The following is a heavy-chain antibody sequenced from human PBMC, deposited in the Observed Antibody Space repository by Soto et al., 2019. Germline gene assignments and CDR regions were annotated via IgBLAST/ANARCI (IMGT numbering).Heavy chain of an antibody. Sequence: ASVKVSCKASGYTFTCYGIRWVRQAPGQGLEWMGWISAYNGNTNYAQKLQGRVTMTTDTSTSTAYMELRSLRSDDSAVYYCARDEGVDFDYWGQGTLVTVSS. CDR1: GYTFTCYG. CDR3: ARDEGVDFDY. V-gene: IGHV1-18*01. CDR2: ISAYNGNT. J-gene: IGHJ4*02.